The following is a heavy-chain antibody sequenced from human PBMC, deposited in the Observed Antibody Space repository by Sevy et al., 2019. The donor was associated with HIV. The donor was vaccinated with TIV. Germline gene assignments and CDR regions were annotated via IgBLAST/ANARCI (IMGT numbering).Heavy chain of an antibody. J-gene: IGHJ4*02. Sequence: ASVKVSCKASGGTFSSYAISWVRQAPGQGLEWMGGIIPIFGTANYAQTFQGRVTITADESTSTAYMELSSLRSEDTAVYYCARDRGYCSGGSCFAFDYWGQGTLVTVSS. D-gene: IGHD2-15*01. CDR1: GGTFSSYA. CDR3: ARDRGYCSGGSCFAFDY. V-gene: IGHV1-69*13. CDR2: IIPIFGTA.